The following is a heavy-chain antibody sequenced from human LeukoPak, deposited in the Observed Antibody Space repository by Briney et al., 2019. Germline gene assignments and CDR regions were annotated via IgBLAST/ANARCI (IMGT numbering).Heavy chain of an antibody. Sequence: SETLSLTCAVSGYSISSGYYWGWIRQPPGKGLEWIGSIYHSGSTYYNPSLKSRVTISVDTSKNQFSLKLSSVTAADTAVYYCARAIFGVVTHWFDPWGQGTLVTVSS. CDR2: IYHSGST. CDR3: ARAIFGVVTHWFDP. J-gene: IGHJ5*02. V-gene: IGHV4-38-2*01. D-gene: IGHD3-3*01. CDR1: GYSISSGYY.